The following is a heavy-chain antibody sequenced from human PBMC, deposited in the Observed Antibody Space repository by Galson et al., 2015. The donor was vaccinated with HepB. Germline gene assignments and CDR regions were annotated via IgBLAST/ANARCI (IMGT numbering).Heavy chain of an antibody. Sequence: SVKVSCKASGSTFTSYGISWVRQAPGQGLEWMGWISAYNGNTNYAQKLQGRVTMTTDTPTSTAYMELRSLRSDDTAVYYCARDQSLYHPRFDPWGQGTLVTVSS. D-gene: IGHD2-2*01. CDR3: ARDQSLYHPRFDP. CDR2: ISAYNGNT. V-gene: IGHV1-18*04. J-gene: IGHJ5*02. CDR1: GSTFTSYG.